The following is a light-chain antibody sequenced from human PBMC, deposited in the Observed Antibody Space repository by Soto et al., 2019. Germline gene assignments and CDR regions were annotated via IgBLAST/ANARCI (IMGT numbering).Light chain of an antibody. Sequence: EIVLTQSPGTLSLSPGERATLSCRASQIVSSTYLAWFQQKPGQAPRLLIYGASTRATGIPDRFSGSGSGTDFTLTISGLEPEDFALYYCQPYGVTPPHTFGGGTKVDIK. V-gene: IGKV3-20*01. J-gene: IGKJ4*01. CDR1: QIVSSTY. CDR3: QPYGVTPPHT. CDR2: GAS.